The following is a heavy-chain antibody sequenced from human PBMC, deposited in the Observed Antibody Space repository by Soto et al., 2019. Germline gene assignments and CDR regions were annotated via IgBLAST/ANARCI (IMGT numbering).Heavy chain of an antibody. CDR3: TTDRYYYDSSGSHY. CDR1: GFTFSNAW. D-gene: IGHD3-22*01. CDR2: IKSKTDGGTT. V-gene: IGHV3-15*01. J-gene: IGHJ4*02. Sequence: LRLSFAASGFTFSNAWMSWVRQAPGKGLEWVGRIKSKTDGGTTDYAAPVKGRFTISRDDSKNTLYLQMNSLKTEDTAVYYCTTDRYYYDSSGSHYWGQGTLVTVSS.